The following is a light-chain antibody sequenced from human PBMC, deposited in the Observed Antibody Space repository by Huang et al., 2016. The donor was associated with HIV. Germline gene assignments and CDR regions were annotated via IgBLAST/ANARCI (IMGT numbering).Light chain of an antibody. CDR3: QQSYSTTWT. Sequence: DIHMTQSPSSLSASIGDRVTITCRARQTISNYLNWYQQRPGKAPRLLSYVASNLQSGVPSRFSGSGSGTDFTLTISSLQPEDFATYYCQQSYSTTWTFGQGTKVEIK. CDR2: VAS. V-gene: IGKV1-39*01. CDR1: QTISNY. J-gene: IGKJ1*01.